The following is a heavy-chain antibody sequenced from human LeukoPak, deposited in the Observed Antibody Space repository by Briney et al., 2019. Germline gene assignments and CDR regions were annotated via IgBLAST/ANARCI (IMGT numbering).Heavy chain of an antibody. Sequence: PGGSLRLSCAASGFTFSNCAMTWVRQAPGKGLEWVSSISSTSSYIYFADSMKGRFTISRDNAKNSLFLQMNSLRAGDTAVYYCARGHTWFPKSFDYWGQGALVTVSS. D-gene: IGHD3-10*01. V-gene: IGHV3-21*01. CDR1: GFTFSNCA. CDR3: ARGHTWFPKSFDY. J-gene: IGHJ4*02. CDR2: ISSTSSYI.